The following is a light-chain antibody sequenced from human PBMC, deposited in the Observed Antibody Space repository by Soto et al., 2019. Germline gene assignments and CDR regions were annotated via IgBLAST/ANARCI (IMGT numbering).Light chain of an antibody. CDR3: QQYNTYS. J-gene: IGKJ2*01. V-gene: IGKV1-5*03. CDR1: QSLNSW. Sequence: DIPMTQYPSTLSASVGDRVSITCRASQSLNSWLAWYQQKPGKAPKLLIYKTSTLESGVPSRFSGSGSGTEFTLTIRNLQPDDFSTYYCQQYNTYSFGQGTKLEIK. CDR2: KTS.